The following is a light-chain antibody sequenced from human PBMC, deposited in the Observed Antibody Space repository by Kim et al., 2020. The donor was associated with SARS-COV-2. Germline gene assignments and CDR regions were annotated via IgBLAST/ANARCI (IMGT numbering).Light chain of an antibody. V-gene: IGKV3-20*01. CDR2: GAS. CDR1: QIVLSDY. J-gene: IGKJ1*01. CDR3: QQYVRSPWT. Sequence: EIVLTQSPGTLSLSPGERATLSCRPSQIVLSDYLAWYQQRPGRAPRLLMFGASSRATGIPDRFIGSGSGTDFTLTISRLEPDDFAVYYCQQYVRSPWTCGQGTKVDIK.